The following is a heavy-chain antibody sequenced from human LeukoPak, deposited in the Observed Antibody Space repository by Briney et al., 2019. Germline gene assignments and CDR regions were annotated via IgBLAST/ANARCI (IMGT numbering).Heavy chain of an antibody. CDR2: INHSGST. CDR1: GGSFGGHY. CDR3: ALYAFDV. Sequence: SETLSLTCAVYGGSFGGHYWSWIRQFPGKGLEWIGEINHSGSTNYNPSLKSRVTIGVDTSKNQFSLKLNSMTAAARVHQQLALYAFDVWSQGTLVTVSS. J-gene: IGHJ3*01. V-gene: IGHV4-34*01. D-gene: IGHD6-13*01.